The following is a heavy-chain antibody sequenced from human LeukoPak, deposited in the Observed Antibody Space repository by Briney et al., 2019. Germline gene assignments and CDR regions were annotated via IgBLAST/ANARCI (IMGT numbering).Heavy chain of an antibody. J-gene: IGHJ6*02. V-gene: IGHV3-13*01. CDR1: GFIFSNHD. Sequence: PGGSLRLSCAASGFIFSNHDMHWVRQTTGKRLEWVSAVGTAGDTYYAGSVKGRFTISRENAKNSLYLQMNSLRAGDTAVYYCARATVSMDVWGQGTTATVSS. D-gene: IGHD3-3*02. CDR2: VGTAGDT. CDR3: ARATVSMDV.